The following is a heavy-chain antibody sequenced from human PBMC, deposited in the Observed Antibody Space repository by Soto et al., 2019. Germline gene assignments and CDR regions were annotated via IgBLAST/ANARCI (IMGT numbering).Heavy chain of an antibody. J-gene: IGHJ6*02. CDR1: GFTFSSYA. D-gene: IGHD1-26*01. Sequence: SLRLSCAASGFTFSSYAMHWVRQAPGKGLEWVAVISYDGSNKYYADSVKGRFTISRDNFKNTLYLQMNSLRAEDTAVYYCAREWVEPEIYYYYGMDVWGQGTAVTVSS. CDR2: ISYDGSNK. V-gene: IGHV3-30-3*01. CDR3: AREWVEPEIYYYYGMDV.